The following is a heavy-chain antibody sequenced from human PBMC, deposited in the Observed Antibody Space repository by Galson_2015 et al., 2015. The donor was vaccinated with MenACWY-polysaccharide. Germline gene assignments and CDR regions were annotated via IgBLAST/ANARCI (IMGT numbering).Heavy chain of an antibody. V-gene: IGHV3-53*01. CDR1: GFTVSSNY. D-gene: IGHD1-26*01. CDR2: IYSGGST. CDR3: ARVEKYSGSYYILH. Sequence: SLRLSCAASGFTVSSNYMSWVRQAPGKGLEWVSVIYSGGSTYYADAVKGRFTISRDSSKNTAYLQMNSLRADDTAVYYCARVEKYSGSYYILHWGQGTLVTVSS. J-gene: IGHJ4*02.